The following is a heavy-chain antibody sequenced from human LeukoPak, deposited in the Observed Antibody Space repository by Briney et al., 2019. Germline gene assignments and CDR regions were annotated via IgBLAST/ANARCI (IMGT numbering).Heavy chain of an antibody. CDR1: GFTFDEYA. CDR3: AKSSGPPGDYYYGMDV. D-gene: IGHD6-19*01. CDR2: ISWNSGSI. J-gene: IGHJ6*02. V-gene: IGHV3-9*01. Sequence: PGGSLRLSCAASGFTFDEYAMHWVRQAPGKGLEWVSGISWNSGSIGYADSVKGRFTISRDNAKNSLYLQMNSLRAEDTALYYCAKSSGPPGDYYYGMDVWGQGTTVTVSS.